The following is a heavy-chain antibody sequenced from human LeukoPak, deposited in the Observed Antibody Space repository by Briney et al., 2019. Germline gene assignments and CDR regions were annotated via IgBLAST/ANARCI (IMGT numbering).Heavy chain of an antibody. CDR3: AKDISGLGYCSGGSCFGDYFDY. CDR1: GFTFSSYA. V-gene: IGHV3-23*01. J-gene: IGHJ4*02. CDR2: ISGSGGST. D-gene: IGHD2-15*01. Sequence: GRSLRLSCAASGFTFSSYAMSWVRQAPGKGLEWVSAISGSGGSTYYADSVKGRFTISRDNSKNTLYLQMNSLRAEDTAVYYCAKDISGLGYCSGGSCFGDYFDYWGQGTLVTVSS.